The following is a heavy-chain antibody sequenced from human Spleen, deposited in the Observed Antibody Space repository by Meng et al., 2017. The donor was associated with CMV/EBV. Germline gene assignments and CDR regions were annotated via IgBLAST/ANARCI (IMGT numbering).Heavy chain of an antibody. J-gene: IGHJ4*02. CDR2: ISAYDGDT. V-gene: IGHV1-18*01. CDR3: AREITGGYYRDISTYYSDY. CDR1: GYTFTNYG. D-gene: IGHD3-22*01. Sequence: ASVKVSCKASGYTFTNYGISWVRQAPGQGLEWMGWISAYDGDTKYAQKFQDRVTMTTDTSTSTAYMELRRLRSDDTAVYYCAREITGGYYRDISTYYSDYWGQGTLVTVSS.